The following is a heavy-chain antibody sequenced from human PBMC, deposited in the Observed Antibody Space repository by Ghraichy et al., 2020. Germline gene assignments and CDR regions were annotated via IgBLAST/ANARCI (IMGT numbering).Heavy chain of an antibody. J-gene: IGHJ4*02. D-gene: IGHD1-26*01. CDR2: IYSGGST. Sequence: GGSLRLSCAASGFTVSSNYMSWVRQAPGKGLEWVSVIYSGGSTYYADSVKGRFTISRDNSKNTLYLQMNSLRAEDTAVYYCARVSGRWELLPGAFDYWGQGTLVTVSS. CDR3: ARVSGRWELLPGAFDY. CDR1: GFTVSSNY. V-gene: IGHV3-66*01.